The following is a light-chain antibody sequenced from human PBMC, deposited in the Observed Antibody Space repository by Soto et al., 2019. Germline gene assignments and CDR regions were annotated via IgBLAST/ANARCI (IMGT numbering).Light chain of an antibody. J-gene: IGKJ4*01. Sequence: EIVLTQSPVTLSLSPGERATLSCRASQSVTTFLAWYQQKPGQAPRLLIYGASSRATGIPDRFSGSGSGTDFTLTISRLEPEDFAVYYCQHYGSLVLTFGGGTKVEIK. CDR3: QHYGSLVLT. CDR2: GAS. V-gene: IGKV3-20*01. CDR1: QSVTTF.